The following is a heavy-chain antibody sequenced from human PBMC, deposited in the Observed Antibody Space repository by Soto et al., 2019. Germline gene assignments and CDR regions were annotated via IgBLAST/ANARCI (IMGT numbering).Heavy chain of an antibody. V-gene: IGHV1-2*02. D-gene: IGHD3-10*01. J-gene: IGHJ4*02. CDR1: GYTFTDYF. CDR2: INPNSGGT. Sequence: QVQLVQSGAEVRKPGASVKVSCKASGYTFTDYFLHWVRQAPGQGLEWMGWINPNSGGTTDAQKFQGRVTMTRDTSITTAYMEVNRLQSDETAVYYCARVGLLVRGIRVNYFDYWGQGTLVTASS. CDR3: ARVGLLVRGIRVNYFDY.